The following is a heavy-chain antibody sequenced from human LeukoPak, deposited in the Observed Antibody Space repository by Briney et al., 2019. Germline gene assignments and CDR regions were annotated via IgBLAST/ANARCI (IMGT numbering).Heavy chain of an antibody. CDR1: EYSFPNYC. CDR2: IYPDDSDT. CDR3: ARRGIAAAGTGYFDY. D-gene: IGHD6-13*01. Sequence: GESLKISCKHSEYSFPNYCIGWVRQMPGKGLEWMGIIYPDDSDTRYSPSFQGQVTISADKSISTAYLQWSSLKASDTAMYYCARRGIAAAGTGYFDYWGQGTLVTVSS. J-gene: IGHJ4*02. V-gene: IGHV5-51*01.